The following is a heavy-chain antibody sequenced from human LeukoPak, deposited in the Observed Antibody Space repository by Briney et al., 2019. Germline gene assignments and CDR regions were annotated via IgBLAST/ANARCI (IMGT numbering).Heavy chain of an antibody. D-gene: IGHD6-19*01. CDR2: INPDSGGT. V-gene: IGHV1-2*02. Sequence: ASVKVSCKASGHTFTGCYMHWVRQAPGQGLEWMGWINPDSGGTHYAQKFQGRVTMTRDTSISTAYMELRRLRSDDTAVYYCASGSSLDGSSGWPTHYYWGQGTLVTVSS. J-gene: IGHJ4*02. CDR1: GHTFTGCY. CDR3: ASGSSLDGSSGWPTHYY.